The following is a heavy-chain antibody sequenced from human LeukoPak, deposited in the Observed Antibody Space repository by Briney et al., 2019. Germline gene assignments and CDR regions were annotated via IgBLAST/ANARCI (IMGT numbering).Heavy chain of an antibody. J-gene: IGHJ4*02. D-gene: IGHD5-12*01. CDR3: ARVEASGYDYGAFDY. CDR2: INCT. V-gene: IGHV3-20*04. Sequence: GESLKISCAASGFTFDDYGMSWVRQAPGKGLEWVSGINCTTYADSVKGRFTISRDNAKNSLYLQMNSLRAEDTAVYYCARVEASGYDYGAFDYWGQGTLVTVSS. CDR1: GFTFDDYG.